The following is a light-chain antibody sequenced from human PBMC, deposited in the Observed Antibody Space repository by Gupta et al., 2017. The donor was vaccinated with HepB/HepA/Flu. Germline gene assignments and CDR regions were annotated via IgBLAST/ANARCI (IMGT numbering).Light chain of an antibody. CDR3: AAWDDSLKGWV. CDR2: NSN. V-gene: IGLV1-44*01. CDR1: SSNIGGRT. Sequence: QPLLPQPPSASGTPGQGAPFLCPGGSSNIGGRTVNWYQHFPGTAPKLLIYNSNQRPSGIPDRFSGSRSGTSASLAISGLQHEDEADYYCAAWDDSLKGWVFGGGTKLTV. J-gene: IGLJ2*01.